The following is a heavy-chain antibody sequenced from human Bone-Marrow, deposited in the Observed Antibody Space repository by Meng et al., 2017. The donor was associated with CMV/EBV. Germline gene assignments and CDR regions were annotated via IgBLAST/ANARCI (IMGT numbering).Heavy chain of an antibody. CDR2: ISAYNGNT. Sequence: ASVKVSCKASGYTFTSYGISWVRQAPGQGLEWMGWISAYNGNTNYAQKLQGRVTMTTDTSTSTAYMELSSLRSEDTAVYYCARGGSSWRKYYYYGMDVWGQGTTVTVSS. D-gene: IGHD6-13*01. CDR1: GYTFTSYG. V-gene: IGHV1-18*01. CDR3: ARGGSSWRKYYYYGMDV. J-gene: IGHJ6*02.